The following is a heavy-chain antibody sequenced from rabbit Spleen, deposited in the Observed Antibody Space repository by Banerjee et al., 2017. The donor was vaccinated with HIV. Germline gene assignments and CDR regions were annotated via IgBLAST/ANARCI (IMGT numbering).Heavy chain of an antibody. V-gene: IGHV1S40*01. CDR2: IDTNDGDT. CDR3: ARNYVNAFDP. J-gene: IGHJ2*01. CDR1: GFDFSSNA. Sequence: QSLEESGGDLVKPGASLTLTCKASGFDFSSNAMCWVRQAPGKGLEWIACIDTNDGDTDYANWPKGRFTISKTSSTTVTLQMTSLTAADTATYFCARNYVNAFDPWGPGTLVTVS. D-gene: IGHD1-1*01.